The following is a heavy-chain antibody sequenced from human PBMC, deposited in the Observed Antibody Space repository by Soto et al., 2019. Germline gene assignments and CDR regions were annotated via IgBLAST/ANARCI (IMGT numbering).Heavy chain of an antibody. D-gene: IGHD6-13*01. V-gene: IGHV3-30*18. Sequence: QVQLVESGGGVVQPGGSLRLSCAASGFTFNSYGMHWVRQAPGKGLEWVAVISYDGNNKYYADSVRGRFTISRDNSKNTLYLQMNSLRAEDTAVYYCAKDFIAAAGLLDSWGQGTLVTVSS. CDR3: AKDFIAAAGLLDS. CDR2: ISYDGNNK. CDR1: GFTFNSYG. J-gene: IGHJ4*02.